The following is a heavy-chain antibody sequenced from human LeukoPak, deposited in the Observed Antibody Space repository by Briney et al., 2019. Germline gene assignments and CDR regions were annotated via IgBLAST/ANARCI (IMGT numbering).Heavy chain of an antibody. V-gene: IGHV3-30*18. J-gene: IGHJ4*02. CDR1: GFTFSSYG. CDR3: AKADKGY. CDR2: ISYDGSNK. D-gene: IGHD2-15*01. Sequence: GRSLRLSCAASGFTFSSYGMHWVRQAPGKGLEWVAVISYDGSNKYYADSVKGRFTTSRDNSKNTLYLQMNSLRAEDTAVYYCAKADKGYWGQGTLVTVSS.